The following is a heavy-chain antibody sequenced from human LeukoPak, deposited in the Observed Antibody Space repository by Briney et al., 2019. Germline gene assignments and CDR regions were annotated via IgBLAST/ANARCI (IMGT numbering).Heavy chain of an antibody. D-gene: IGHD4-23*01. CDR1: GYTFTSYY. CDR2: ITPILGTA. V-gene: IGHV1-46*01. CDR3: ATTTVITLSPFDY. Sequence: ASVKVSCKASGYTFTSYYMHWVRQAPGQGLEWMGGITPILGTANYAQKFQGRVTMTEDTSTDTAYMELSSLRSEDTAVYYCATTTVITLSPFDYWGQGTLVTVSS. J-gene: IGHJ4*02.